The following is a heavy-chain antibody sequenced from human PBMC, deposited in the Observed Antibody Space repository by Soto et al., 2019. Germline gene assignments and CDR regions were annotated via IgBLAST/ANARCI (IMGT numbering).Heavy chain of an antibody. Sequence: QVQLVQSGAEVKKPGASVKVSCKASGYTFTSYAMHWVRQAPGQRLEWMGWINAGNGNTKYSQKFQGRVTITRDTSASTAYMELSNLRSEDTAVYYCATGTETVPFDYWGQGTLVTVSS. V-gene: IGHV1-3*01. CDR1: GYTFTSYA. CDR2: INAGNGNT. D-gene: IGHD2-2*01. J-gene: IGHJ4*02. CDR3: ATGTETVPFDY.